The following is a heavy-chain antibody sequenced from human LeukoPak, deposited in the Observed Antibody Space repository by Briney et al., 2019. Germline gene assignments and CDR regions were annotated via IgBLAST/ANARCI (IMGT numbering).Heavy chain of an antibody. V-gene: IGHV1-69*05. CDR2: IIPIFGTA. Sequence: SVKVSCKASGGTFSSYAISWVQQAPGQGLEWMGGIIPIFGTANYAQKFQGRVTITTDESTSTAYMELSSLRSEDTAVYYCARDLDYYDSSGYYYYWGQGTLVTDSS. CDR3: ARDLDYYDSSGYYYY. D-gene: IGHD3-22*01. CDR1: GGTFSSYA. J-gene: IGHJ4*02.